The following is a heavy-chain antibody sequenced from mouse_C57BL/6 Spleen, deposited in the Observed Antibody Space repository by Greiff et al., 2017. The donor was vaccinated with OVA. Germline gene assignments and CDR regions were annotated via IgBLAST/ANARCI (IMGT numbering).Heavy chain of an antibody. CDR3: TREGNYGYFDV. Sequence: VKLQESGAELVRPGASVTLSCKASGYTFTDYEMHWVKQTPVHGLEWIGAIDPETGGTAYNQKFKGKAILTADKSSSTAYMELRSLTSEDSAVYYCTREGNYGYFDVWGTGTTVTVSS. V-gene: IGHV1-15*01. CDR2: IDPETGGT. J-gene: IGHJ1*03. CDR1: GYTFTDYE. D-gene: IGHD2-1*01.